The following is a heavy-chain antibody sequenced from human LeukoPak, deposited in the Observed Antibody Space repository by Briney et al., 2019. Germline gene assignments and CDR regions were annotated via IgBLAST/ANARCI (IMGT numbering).Heavy chain of an antibody. CDR3: ASPRDSIVSSATLFFDY. Sequence: SETLSLNCTVSSGSISSSSYYWCWIRQPPGKCLEWIGNVYYSGSTYYNPSLKSRVIISVDTSKNQFSLKLSSVTAADTAVYYCASPRDSIVSSATLFFDYWGQGTLVTVSS. CDR2: VYYSGST. J-gene: IGHJ4*02. V-gene: IGHV4-39*01. D-gene: IGHD2/OR15-2a*01. CDR1: SGSISSSSYY.